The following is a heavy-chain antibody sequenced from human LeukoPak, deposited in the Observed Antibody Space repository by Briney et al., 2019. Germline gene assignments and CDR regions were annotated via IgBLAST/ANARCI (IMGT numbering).Heavy chain of an antibody. CDR2: MKPNSGNT. CDR3: ARMKARGGVLRYFDWLSPFDY. J-gene: IGHJ4*02. D-gene: IGHD3-9*01. V-gene: IGHV1-8*01. CDR1: GYTFTSYD. Sequence: GASVKVSCKASGYTFTSYDINWVRQAAGQGLEWMGWMKPNSGNTGYAQKFQGRVPMTRNTSISTAYMELSSLRSEDTAVYYCARMKARGGVLRYFDWLSPFDYWGQGTLVTVSS.